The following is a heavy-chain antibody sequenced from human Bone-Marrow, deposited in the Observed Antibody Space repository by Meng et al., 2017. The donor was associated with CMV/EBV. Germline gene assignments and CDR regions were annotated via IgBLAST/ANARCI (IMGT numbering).Heavy chain of an antibody. Sequence: GESLKISCAASGFTFSSYEMNWVRQAPGKGLEWVSYISSSGSTIYYADSVKGRFTISRDNAKNSLYLQMNSLRAEDTAVYYCARRCEAVWGNYYYYYGMDVWGQGTTVTVSS. CDR3: ARRCEAVWGNYYYYYGMDV. CDR2: ISSSGSTI. V-gene: IGHV3-48*03. D-gene: IGHD3-16*01. CDR1: GFTFSSYE. J-gene: IGHJ6*02.